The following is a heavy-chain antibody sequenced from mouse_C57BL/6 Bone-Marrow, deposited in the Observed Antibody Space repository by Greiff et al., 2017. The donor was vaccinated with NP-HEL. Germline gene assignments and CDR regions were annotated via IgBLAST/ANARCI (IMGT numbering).Heavy chain of an antibody. CDR3: ARSSYYYGSSSRYFDV. V-gene: IGHV1-82*01. Sequence: QVQLQQSGPELVKPGASVKISCKASGYAFSSSWMNWVKQRPGKGLEWIGRIYPGDGDTNYNGKFKGKATLTADKSSSTAYMQLSSLTSEDSAVYFCARSSYYYGSSSRYFDVWGTGTTVTVSS. CDR2: IYPGDGDT. CDR1: GYAFSSSW. D-gene: IGHD1-1*01. J-gene: IGHJ1*03.